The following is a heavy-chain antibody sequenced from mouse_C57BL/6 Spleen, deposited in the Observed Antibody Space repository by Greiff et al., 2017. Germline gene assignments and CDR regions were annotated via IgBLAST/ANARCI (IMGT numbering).Heavy chain of an antibody. CDR2: IDPSDSET. Sequence: QVQLQQSGAELVRPGSSVKLSCKASGYTFTSYWLHWVKQRPIQGLEWIGNIDPSDSETHSNQKFKDTATLTVDKSSSTAYMQLSSLTSEDSAVYYCARAYGSTHYYAMDYWGQGTSVTVSS. V-gene: IGHV1-52*01. CDR3: ARAYGSTHYYAMDY. CDR1: GYTFTSYW. J-gene: IGHJ4*01. D-gene: IGHD1-1*01.